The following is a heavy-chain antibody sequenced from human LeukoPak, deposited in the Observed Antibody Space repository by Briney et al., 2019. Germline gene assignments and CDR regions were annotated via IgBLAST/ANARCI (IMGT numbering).Heavy chain of an antibody. V-gene: IGHV4-4*07. J-gene: IGHJ4*02. CDR2: IYTSGTT. Sequence: SETPSLTCTVSGGSISNYYWSWVRQPAGKGLEWIGRIYTSGTTNYNPSLRGRLTMSIDTSKKQFSLKLNSVTAADTALYYCARESSGSSFDYWGQGNLVTVSS. D-gene: IGHD1-26*01. CDR1: GGSISNYY. CDR3: ARESSGSSFDY.